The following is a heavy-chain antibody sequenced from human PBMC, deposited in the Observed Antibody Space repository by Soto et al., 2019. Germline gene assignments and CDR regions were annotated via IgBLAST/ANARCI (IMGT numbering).Heavy chain of an antibody. Sequence: QLQLQESGPGLVKPSETLSLTCTVSGGSISSSRYYWGWIRQPPGKGLEWIGSIYYSGSTYYNPSLKSRVTISVDTSKIQFSLKLSSVTAADTAVYYCARVVPSYGMDVWGQGTTVTVS. D-gene: IGHD2-2*01. J-gene: IGHJ6*02. CDR3: ARVVPSYGMDV. V-gene: IGHV4-39*01. CDR2: IYYSGST. CDR1: GGSISSSRYY.